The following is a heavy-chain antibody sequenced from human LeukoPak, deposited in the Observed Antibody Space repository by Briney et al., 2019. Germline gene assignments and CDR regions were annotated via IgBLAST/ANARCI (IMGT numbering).Heavy chain of an antibody. CDR2: IYGGST. CDR3: ARDFEGVHRTTNSYTYYYYMDV. D-gene: IGHD2/OR15-2a*01. CDR1: GFTVSDNY. Sequence: GGSLRLSCAASGFTVSDNYMTWVRHARGKGREWGSIIYGGSTYYADSVKGRFTISRDNSKNTVYLQMNSLRAEDTAVYYCARDFEGVHRTTNSYTYYYYMDVWGKGTTVTVSS. J-gene: IGHJ6*03. V-gene: IGHV3-53*01.